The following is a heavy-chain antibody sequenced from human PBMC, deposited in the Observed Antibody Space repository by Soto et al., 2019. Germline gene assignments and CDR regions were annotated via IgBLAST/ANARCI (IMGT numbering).Heavy chain of an antibody. Sequence: QVQLLQSGAETKKPGASVKVSCRASGYTFIYNYIHWVRLAPGHGLEWMGWINPKNGATSHAQKFQGRVTMTRDTSKNTVYMELSRLISDDRATYYCARRDSSGSFDYWGQGTQVTVSS. CDR2: INPKNGAT. J-gene: IGHJ4*02. CDR1: GYTFIYNY. V-gene: IGHV1-2*02. D-gene: IGHD5-18*01. CDR3: ARRDSSGSFDY.